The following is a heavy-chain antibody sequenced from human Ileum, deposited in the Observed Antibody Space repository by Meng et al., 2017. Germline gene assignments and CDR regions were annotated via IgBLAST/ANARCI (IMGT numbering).Heavy chain of an antibody. V-gene: IGHV4-31*03. CDR2: IYHSGVT. CDR1: VCSISGCYFF. Sequence: WGSRFATSPPPRPPTGTALVCSISGCYFFWSCIRQPPEKALEEIGYIYHSGVTYYSPSLKSRLTISVDTSKNQFSLKLSSVTAADTAIYYCARGVVTYYDSSTLTWFDPWGQGALVTVSS. CDR3: ARGVVTYYDSSTLTWFDP. D-gene: IGHD3-22*01. J-gene: IGHJ5*02.